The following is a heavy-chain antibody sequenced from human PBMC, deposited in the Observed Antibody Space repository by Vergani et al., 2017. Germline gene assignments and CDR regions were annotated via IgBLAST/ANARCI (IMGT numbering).Heavy chain of an antibody. CDR1: GGSISSSSYY. Sequence: QLQLQESGPVLVKPSETLSLTCTVSGGSISSSSYYWGWIRQPPGKGLEWIGSIYYSGSTYYNPSLKSRVTISVDTSKNQFSLMLRSATAADTAVYYCARLLYCYDSSGYQDFDSWGQGTLVTVSS. J-gene: IGHJ4*02. CDR2: IYYSGST. V-gene: IGHV4-39*01. D-gene: IGHD3-22*01. CDR3: ARLLYCYDSSGYQDFDS.